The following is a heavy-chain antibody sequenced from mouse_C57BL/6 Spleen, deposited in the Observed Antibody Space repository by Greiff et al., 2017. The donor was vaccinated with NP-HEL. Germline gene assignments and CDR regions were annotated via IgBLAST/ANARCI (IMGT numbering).Heavy chain of an antibody. V-gene: IGHV1-55*01. D-gene: IGHD1-1*01. Sequence: QVQLKESGAELVKPGASVKMSCKASGYTFTSYWITWVKQRPGQGLEWIGDIYPGSGSTNYNEKFKSKATLTVDTSSSTAYMQLSSLTSEDSAVYYCASSATPLYYFDYWGQGTTLTVSS. CDR1: GYTFTSYW. CDR2: IYPGSGST. CDR3: ASSATPLYYFDY. J-gene: IGHJ2*01.